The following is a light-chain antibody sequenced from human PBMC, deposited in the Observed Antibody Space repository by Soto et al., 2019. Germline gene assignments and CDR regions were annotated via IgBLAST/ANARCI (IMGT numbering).Light chain of an antibody. CDR1: QSVDRNY. Sequence: EVVLTQSPGPLSLSPGERATLSCRVSQSVDRNYLSWFQHKRGQPPRVLVFATSSRAAGTPVRFSGSGSGTNFTLTITRVEPEDFGVYYCQQYGGSPPAYTFGLGTKLEI. CDR2: ATS. CDR3: QQYGGSPPAYT. J-gene: IGKJ2*01. V-gene: IGKV3-20*01.